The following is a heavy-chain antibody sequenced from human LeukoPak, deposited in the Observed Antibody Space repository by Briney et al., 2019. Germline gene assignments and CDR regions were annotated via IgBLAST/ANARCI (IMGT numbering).Heavy chain of an antibody. CDR2: IYPGDSDT. CDR1: GYSFTSYW. Sequence: GESLKISCKGSGYSFTSYWIGWVRQMPGKGLEWMGIIYPGDSDTRYSPSFQGQVTISADKSISTAYLQWSSLKASDTAMYYCARSDFWSGYYGGDWFDPWGQGTLVTVSS. CDR3: ARSDFWSGYYGGDWFDP. D-gene: IGHD3-3*01. V-gene: IGHV5-51*01. J-gene: IGHJ5*02.